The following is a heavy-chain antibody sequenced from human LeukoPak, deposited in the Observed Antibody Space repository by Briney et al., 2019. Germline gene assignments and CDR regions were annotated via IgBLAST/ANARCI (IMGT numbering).Heavy chain of an antibody. CDR2: IWNDGSNK. D-gene: IGHD3-22*01. CDR1: GFTFSSSD. J-gene: IGHJ4*02. CDR3: ARDQSYGYYYDSSGYLLDY. Sequence: GGSLRLSCAASGFTFSSSDMHWVRQAPGKGLEWVAVIWNDGSNKYYADSVKGRFTISRDNSKNTLYLQMNSLRAEDTAVYYCARDQSYGYYYDSSGYLLDYWGQGTLVTVSS. V-gene: IGHV3-33*08.